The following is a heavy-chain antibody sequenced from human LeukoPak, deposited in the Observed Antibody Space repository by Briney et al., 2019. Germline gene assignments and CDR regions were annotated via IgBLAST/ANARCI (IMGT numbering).Heavy chain of an antibody. V-gene: IGHV1-2*04. CDR2: INPNSGGT. CDR3: ARADVEMATMEFDY. J-gene: IGHJ4*02. D-gene: IGHD5-24*01. CDR1: GYTFTGYY. Sequence: ASVKVSCKASGYTFTGYYMHWVRQAPGQGLEWMGWINPNSGGTNYAQKFQGWVTMTRDTSISTAYMELSRLRSDDTAVYYCARADVEMATMEFDYWGQGTLVTVSS.